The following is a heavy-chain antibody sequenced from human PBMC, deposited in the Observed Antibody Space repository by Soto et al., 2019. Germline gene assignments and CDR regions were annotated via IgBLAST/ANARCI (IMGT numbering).Heavy chain of an antibody. V-gene: IGHV3-11*01. J-gene: IGHJ2*01. CDR1: GFTFSDYY. CDR3: ARSSSSGLWYFDL. CDR2: ISRSTSTM. Sequence: QVQLVESGGGLVKPGGSLRVSCAASGFTFSDYYMSWIRQAPGKGLEWVSYISRSTSTMYYADSVKGRFTISRDNAKNSLYLQMNSLRAEDTAVYYCARSSSSGLWYFDLWGRGTLVTVSS. D-gene: IGHD6-6*01.